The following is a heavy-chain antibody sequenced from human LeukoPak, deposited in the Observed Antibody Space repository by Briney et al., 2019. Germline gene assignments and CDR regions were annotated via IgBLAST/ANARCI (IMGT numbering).Heavy chain of an antibody. Sequence: GASVKVSCKASGGAFSSYAISWVRQAPGQGLEWMGGIIPIFGTANYAQKFQGRVTITADESTSTAYMELSSLRSEDTAVYYCARAHSWSSSASFDYWGQGTLVTVSS. J-gene: IGHJ4*02. CDR2: IIPIFGTA. CDR3: ARAHSWSSSASFDY. CDR1: GGAFSSYA. V-gene: IGHV1-69*13. D-gene: IGHD6-6*01.